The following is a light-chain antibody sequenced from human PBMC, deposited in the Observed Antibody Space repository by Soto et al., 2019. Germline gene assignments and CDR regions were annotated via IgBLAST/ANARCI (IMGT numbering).Light chain of an antibody. J-gene: IGKJ5*01. CDR3: QQYNNWPPIT. V-gene: IGKV3-15*01. CDR2: GAS. CDR1: QSVSSN. Sequence: EIVMTQSPATLSVSPGERATLSCRASQSVSSNLAWYQQKPGQAPRLLIYGASTRSTGVPARFSGSRSGTEFTITISSLQSEDFAVYYCQQYNNWPPITFGQETRLEIK.